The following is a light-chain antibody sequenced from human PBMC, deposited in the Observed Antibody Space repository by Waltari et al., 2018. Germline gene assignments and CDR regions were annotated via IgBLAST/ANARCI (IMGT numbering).Light chain of an antibody. CDR3: ATWDIDLSSVL. CDR1: TSNIGRRNY. J-gene: IGLJ3*02. CDR2: DNN. Sequence: QSLLTQPPSVSAAPGEKVTIPCSGSTSNIGRRNYVFWHQQFPGTAPKPLIYDNNRRPSGIPDRFSGSKSGTSATLDITGLQTGDEADYYCATWDIDLSSVLFGGGTKLTVL. V-gene: IGLV1-51*01.